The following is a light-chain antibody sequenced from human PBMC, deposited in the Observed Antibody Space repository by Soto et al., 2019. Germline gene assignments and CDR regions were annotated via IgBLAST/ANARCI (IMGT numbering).Light chain of an antibody. Sequence: QSVLTQPASVSGSPGQSITISCTGTSGEVGRSDFVSWYQQHPGKAPQFFIYEVIHRPSGVSNRFSGSKSGNTASLTISGLQAEDEAADYCSLYTGPTVRFGGGTKLTVL. CDR1: SGEVGRSDF. J-gene: IGLJ3*02. CDR2: EVI. V-gene: IGLV2-14*01. CDR3: SLYTGPTVR.